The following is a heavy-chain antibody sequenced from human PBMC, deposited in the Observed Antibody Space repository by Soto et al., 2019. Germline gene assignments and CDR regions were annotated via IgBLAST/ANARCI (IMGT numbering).Heavy chain of an antibody. CDR1: GYSFTSYW. CDR2: IDPSDSYT. V-gene: IGHV5-10-1*01. D-gene: IGHD4-4*01. J-gene: IGHJ3*02. CDR3: ARHGTVTPGDDAFDI. Sequence: GESLKISCKGSGYSFTSYWISWVRQMPGKGLEWMGRIDPSDSYTNYSPSFQGHVTISADKSISTAYLQWSSLKASDTAMYYCARHGTVTPGDDAFDIWGQGTMVTVSS.